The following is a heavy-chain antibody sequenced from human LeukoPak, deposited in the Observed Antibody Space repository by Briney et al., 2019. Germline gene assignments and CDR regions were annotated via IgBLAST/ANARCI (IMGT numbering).Heavy chain of an antibody. CDR2: IYASVCST. CDR1: GYTFTNYY. CDR3: AREEEGGTFDY. D-gene: IGHD3-16*01. Sequence: ASVKVSCKASGYTFTNYYIHWVRQAPGQGLEWMGIIYASVCSTNYAQKFQGRVTMTGDTSTSTVYMELSSLRSEDTAVYYCAREEEGGTFDYWGQGTLVTVSS. V-gene: IGHV1-46*01. J-gene: IGHJ4*02.